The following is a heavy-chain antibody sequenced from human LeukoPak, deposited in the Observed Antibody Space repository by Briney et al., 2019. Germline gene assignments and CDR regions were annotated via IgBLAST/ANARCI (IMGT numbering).Heavy chain of an antibody. CDR1: GFTFSNYW. V-gene: IGHV3-74*01. D-gene: IGHD3-3*01. CDR2: INSDGSIT. Sequence: GGSLRLSCVASGFTFSNYWMHWVRQAPGKGLVWVARINSDGSITNYADSVKGRFTISRDSATNTLYLQMTSLRAEDTAVYYCSRTLFGVVNYWGQGTLVIVSS. CDR3: SRTLFGVVNY. J-gene: IGHJ4*02.